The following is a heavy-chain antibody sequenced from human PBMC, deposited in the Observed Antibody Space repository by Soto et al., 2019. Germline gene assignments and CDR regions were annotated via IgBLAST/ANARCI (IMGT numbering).Heavy chain of an antibody. D-gene: IGHD2-15*01. CDR1: GFTVSSNY. Sequence: EEQLVESGGGLVQPGGSLRLSCAASGFTVSSNYMSWVRQAPGKGLEWVSVIYSGGSTYYADSVKGRFTISRDNSENTLYLQMNSLRAEDTAVYYCARTCSGGTCSFDYWGQGTLVTVSS. CDR2: IYSGGST. CDR3: ARTCSGGTCSFDY. V-gene: IGHV3-66*01. J-gene: IGHJ4*02.